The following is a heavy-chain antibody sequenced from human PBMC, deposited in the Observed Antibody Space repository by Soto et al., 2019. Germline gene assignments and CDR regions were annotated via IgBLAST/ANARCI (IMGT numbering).Heavy chain of an antibody. Sequence: PSETLSLTCTVSGGSISSGCYSWSWIRQPPGKGLEWIGYIYHSGSTYYNPSLKSRVTISVDTSKNQFPLKLSSVTAADTAVYYCARWSLVVPAVFDYGDYDNNWFDPWGQGTLVTVSS. V-gene: IGHV4-30-2*01. J-gene: IGHJ5*02. D-gene: IGHD4-17*01. CDR2: IYHSGST. CDR1: GGSISSGCYS. CDR3: ARWSLVVPAVFDYGDYDNNWFDP.